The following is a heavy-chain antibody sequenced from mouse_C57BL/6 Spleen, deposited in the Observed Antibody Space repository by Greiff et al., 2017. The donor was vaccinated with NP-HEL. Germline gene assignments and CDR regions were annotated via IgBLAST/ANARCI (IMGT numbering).Heavy chain of an antibody. CDR1: GYTFTSYW. J-gene: IGHJ2*01. Sequence: QVQLQQSGTELVKPGASVKLSCKASGYTFTSYWMHWVKQRPGQGLEWIGNINPSNGGTNYNEKFKSKATLTVDKSSSTAYMQLSSLTSEDSAVXYCARERPYSACFDYWGQGTTLTVSS. CDR3: ARERPYSACFDY. D-gene: IGHD1-1*01. V-gene: IGHV1-53*01. CDR2: INPSNGGT.